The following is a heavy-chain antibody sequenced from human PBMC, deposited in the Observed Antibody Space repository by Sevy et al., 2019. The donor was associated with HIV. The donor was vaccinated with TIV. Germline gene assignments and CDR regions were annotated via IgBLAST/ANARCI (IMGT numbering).Heavy chain of an antibody. CDR1: GFIFSNSW. Sequence: GESLKISCAASGFIFSNSWMTWVRQAPGKGLEWVGHIKRKVDGETTDYAAPVKGRFFISRDDSKSTLYLQMNNLKTEDTGVYYCSETFTESDYWGQGTLVTVSS. CDR2: IKRKVDGETT. CDR3: SETFTESDY. V-gene: IGHV3-15*01. J-gene: IGHJ4*02. D-gene: IGHD3-16*01.